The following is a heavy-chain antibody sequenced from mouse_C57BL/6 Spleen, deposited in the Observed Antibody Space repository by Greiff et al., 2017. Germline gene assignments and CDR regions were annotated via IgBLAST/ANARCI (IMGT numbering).Heavy chain of an antibody. CDR3: AREGYSNPLDY. J-gene: IGHJ2*01. D-gene: IGHD2-5*01. Sequence: VQLQQPGAELVRPGSSVKLSCKASGYTFTSYWMHWVKQRPIQGLEWIGNIDPSDSETHYNQKFKDKATLTVDKSSSTAYMQLSSLTSEDSAVYYCAREGYSNPLDYWGQGTTLTVSS. V-gene: IGHV1-52*01. CDR1: GYTFTSYW. CDR2: IDPSDSET.